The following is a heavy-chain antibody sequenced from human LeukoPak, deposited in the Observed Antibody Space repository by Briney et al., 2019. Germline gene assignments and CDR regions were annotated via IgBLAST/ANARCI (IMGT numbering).Heavy chain of an antibody. CDR3: AREHADILTGYYNYNWFDP. Sequence: SETLSLTCTVSGGSISSGGYCWSWIRQHPGKGLEWIGYIYYSGSTYYNPSLKSRVTISVDTSKNQFSLKLSSVTAADTAVYYCAREHADILTGYYNYNWFDPWGQGTLVTVSS. CDR1: GGSISSGGYC. D-gene: IGHD3-9*01. J-gene: IGHJ5*02. CDR2: IYYSGST. V-gene: IGHV4-31*03.